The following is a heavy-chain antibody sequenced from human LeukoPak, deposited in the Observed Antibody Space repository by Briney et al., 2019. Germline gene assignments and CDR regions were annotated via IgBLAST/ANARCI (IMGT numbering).Heavy chain of an antibody. CDR1: GFTFTSYA. CDR3: AKTGLIAAAGTWWFDP. Sequence: QPGGSLRLSCAPSGFTFTSYAMSSVRQAPGKRLEWVSAISGSGGRTYYADSVKGRFTISRDNSKNTLYLQMNSLRAVDTAVYYCAKTGLIAAAGTWWFDPWGQGTLVTVSS. CDR2: ISGSGGRT. V-gene: IGHV3-23*01. J-gene: IGHJ5*02. D-gene: IGHD6-13*01.